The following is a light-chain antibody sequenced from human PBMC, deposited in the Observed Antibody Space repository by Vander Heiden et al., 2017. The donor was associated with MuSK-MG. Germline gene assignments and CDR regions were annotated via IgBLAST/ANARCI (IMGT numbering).Light chain of an antibody. V-gene: IGKV1-39*01. CDR3: QQSDCNLRHT. J-gene: IGKJ2*01. Sequence: DIQMTQSPSSLSASVGDRVTITCRASQSISSYLNWYQQKPGKAPKLLIYAASSLQSGVPSRFSGSGYGTDFTLTISSLQLEDFATYYCQQSDCNLRHTFGQGTKLEIK. CDR2: AAS. CDR1: QSISSY.